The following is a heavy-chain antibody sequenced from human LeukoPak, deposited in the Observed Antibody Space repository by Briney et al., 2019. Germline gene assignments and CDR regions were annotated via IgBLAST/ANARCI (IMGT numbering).Heavy chain of an antibody. Sequence: PSETLSLTCTVSGGSISSGGYYWSWLRQPPGKGLEWIGYIYHSGSTYYNPSLKSRVTISVDTSKNQFSLKLSSVTAADTAAYYCARSHYYDSSGYFDYWGQGTLVTVSS. J-gene: IGHJ4*02. CDR3: ARSHYYDSSGYFDY. D-gene: IGHD3-22*01. CDR1: GGSISSGGYY. V-gene: IGHV4-30-2*01. CDR2: IYHSGST.